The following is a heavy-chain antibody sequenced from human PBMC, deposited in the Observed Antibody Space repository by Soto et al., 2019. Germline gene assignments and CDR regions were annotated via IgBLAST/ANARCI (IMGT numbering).Heavy chain of an antibody. V-gene: IGHV1-58*02. CDR3: AGASSGIGGHYDAFDI. CDR1: GFTFTSSA. CDR2: IVVGSGNT. Sequence: ASVKVSCKASGFTFTSSAMQWVRQARGQRLEWIGWIVVGSGNTNYAQKFQERVTITRDMSTSTAYMELSSLRSEDTAVYYCAGASSGIGGHYDAFDIWGQGTMVTVSS. J-gene: IGHJ3*02. D-gene: IGHD3-10*01.